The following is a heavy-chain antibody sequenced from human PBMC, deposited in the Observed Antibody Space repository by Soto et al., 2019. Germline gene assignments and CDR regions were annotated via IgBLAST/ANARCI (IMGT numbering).Heavy chain of an antibody. Sequence: ASVKVSCKASGGTFSSYAISWVRQAPGQGLEWMGGIIPIFGTANYAQKFQGRVTITADESTSTAYMELSSLRSEDTAVYYCARVVVVAHLLGSYYYYGMDVWGQGTTVTVSS. CDR3: ARVVVVAHLLGSYYYYGMDV. D-gene: IGHD2-15*01. J-gene: IGHJ6*02. CDR1: GGTFSSYA. CDR2: IIPIFGTA. V-gene: IGHV1-69*13.